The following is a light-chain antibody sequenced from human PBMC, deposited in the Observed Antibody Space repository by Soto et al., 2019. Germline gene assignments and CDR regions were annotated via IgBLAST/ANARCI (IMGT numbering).Light chain of an antibody. J-gene: IGKJ4*01. CDR3: QQRSNWPT. CDR2: DAS. CDR1: QSVSSY. V-gene: IGKV3-11*01. Sequence: EIVLTQSPATLPLSPGERATLSCRASQSVSSYLAWYQQKPGQAPRLLIYDASNRATGIPARFSGSGSVPDFTLTISSLEPEDFAVYYCQQRSNWPTFGGGTKVEIK.